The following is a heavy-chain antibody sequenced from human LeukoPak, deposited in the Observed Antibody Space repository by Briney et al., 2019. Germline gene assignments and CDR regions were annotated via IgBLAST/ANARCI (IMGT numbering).Heavy chain of an antibody. V-gene: IGHV4-61*08. CDR3: ARRYDSSGWAYSYWYFDL. CDR2: IYYSGST. CDR1: GGSISSGDYY. D-gene: IGHD3-22*01. J-gene: IGHJ2*01. Sequence: PSETLSLTCTVSGGSISSGDYYWSWIRQPPGKGLEWIGYIYYSGSTNYNPSLKSRVTISVDTSKNQFSLKLSSVTAADTAVYYCARRYDSSGWAYSYWYFDLWGRGTLVTVSS.